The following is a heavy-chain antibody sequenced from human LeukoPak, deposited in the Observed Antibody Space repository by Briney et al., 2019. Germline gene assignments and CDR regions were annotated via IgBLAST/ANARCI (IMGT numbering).Heavy chain of an antibody. CDR3: ARYRVGYEEGQFYMDV. D-gene: IGHD5-12*01. CDR2: IILIFGTA. Sequence: SVKVSCQASGGTFSSYAISWVRQAPGQGLEWMGGIILIFGTANYAQKLQGRVTITADESPRTAYMELSRLRSEDTAVYYCARYRVGYEEGQFYMDVWGKGTRVTVS. J-gene: IGHJ6*03. CDR1: GGTFSSYA. V-gene: IGHV1-69*01.